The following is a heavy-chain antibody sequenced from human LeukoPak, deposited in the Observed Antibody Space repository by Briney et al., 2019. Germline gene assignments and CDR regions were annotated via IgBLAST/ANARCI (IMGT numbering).Heavy chain of an antibody. CDR1: GYTFTGYY. CDR2: INPDSGGP. J-gene: IGHJ4*02. D-gene: IGHD1-14*01. Sequence: ASVKVSCKASGYTFTGYYMHWVRRAPGQGPEWMGWINPDSGGPEYGQKFQGRVTFTSDTSSTTIYMEVRSLKSDDTAVYYCARDMTGGIWARATSFDHWGQGTLVTVSS. V-gene: IGHV1-2*02. CDR3: ARDMTGGIWARATSFDH.